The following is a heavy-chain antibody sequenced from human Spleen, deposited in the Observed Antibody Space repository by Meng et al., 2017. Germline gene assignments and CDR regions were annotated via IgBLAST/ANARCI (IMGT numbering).Heavy chain of an antibody. D-gene: IGHD1-26*01. V-gene: IGHV3-30*12. J-gene: IGHJ1*01. Sequence: GESLKISCTASGFTFSSYGMHWVRQAPGKGLEWVAVISYDGSNKYYADSVKGRFTISRDNSKNTLYLQMNSLRAEDTAVYYCSSRLGAISWRYFQYWGQGTLVTVSS. CDR3: SSRLGAISWRYFQY. CDR1: GFTFSSYG. CDR2: ISYDGSNK.